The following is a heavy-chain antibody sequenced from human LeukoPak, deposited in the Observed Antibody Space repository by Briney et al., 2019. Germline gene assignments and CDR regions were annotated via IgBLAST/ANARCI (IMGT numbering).Heavy chain of an antibody. J-gene: IGHJ5*02. CDR1: AGSIRSGNYY. CDR2: INASGST. Sequence: SETPSLTCTVSAGSIRSGNYYWSWIRQPAGKGLEWIGRINASGSTRFNPSLKSRVTMSVDTSKNQFSLKLSSVTAADTAVYFCARGMAVAYDYNWFDPWGQGTLVTVSS. V-gene: IGHV4-61*02. CDR3: ARGMAVAYDYNWFDP. D-gene: IGHD5-12*01.